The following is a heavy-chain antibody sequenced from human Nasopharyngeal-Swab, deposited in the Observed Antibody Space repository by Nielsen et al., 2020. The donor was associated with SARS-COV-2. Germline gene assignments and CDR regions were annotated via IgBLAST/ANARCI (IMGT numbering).Heavy chain of an antibody. J-gene: IGHJ5*02. V-gene: IGHV1-69*13. CDR3: AKVRTNYGMGLNGALDP. CDR2: IIPVFGTP. Sequence: SVKVSCKASGYFFTDYYMHWVRQAPGQGLEWMGGIIPVFGTPLYAQKFQGRVTISADESTTTTYMELSSLRSQDTAVYYCAKVRTNYGMGLNGALDPWGQGTLVTVSS. D-gene: IGHD4-17*01. CDR1: GYFFTDYY.